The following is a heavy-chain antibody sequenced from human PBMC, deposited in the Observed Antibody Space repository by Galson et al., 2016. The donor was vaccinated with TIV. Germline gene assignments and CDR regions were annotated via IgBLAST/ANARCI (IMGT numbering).Heavy chain of an antibody. CDR3: AREKMSGSQFGANFDY. CDR1: GFTFSNYW. CDR2: IKHDESEI. J-gene: IGHJ4*02. D-gene: IGHD1-26*01. Sequence: SLRLSCAASGFTFSNYWMSWVRQAPGKGLEWVANIKHDESEIYYVDSVKGRFSIFRDNAKNSLYLQMGSLRAKDTAVYYCAREKMSGSQFGANFDYWGPGSPVTVSS. V-gene: IGHV3-7*03.